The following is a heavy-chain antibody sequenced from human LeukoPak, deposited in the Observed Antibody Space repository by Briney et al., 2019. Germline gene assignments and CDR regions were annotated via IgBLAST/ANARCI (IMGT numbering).Heavy chain of an antibody. J-gene: IGHJ5*02. CDR2: IYDSGSA. D-gene: IGHD3-10*01. Sequence: SETLSLTCSVSGGSIGRYYWSWIRQPPGKGLEWIGYIYDSGSANYNPSLKSRVTISIDTSKNQFSLRLSSVTTADTAVYYCARGGYGSGSYRWFDPWGQGTLVTVSS. CDR3: ARGGYGSGSYRWFDP. V-gene: IGHV4-59*01. CDR1: GGSIGRYY.